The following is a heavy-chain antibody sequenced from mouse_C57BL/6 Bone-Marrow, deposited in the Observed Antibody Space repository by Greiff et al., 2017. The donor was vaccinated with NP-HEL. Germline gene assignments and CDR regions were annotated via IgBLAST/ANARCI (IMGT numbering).Heavy chain of an antibody. CDR2: ISSGSSTI. CDR1: GFTFSDYG. V-gene: IGHV5-17*01. Sequence: EVKVVESGGGLVKPGGSLKLSCAASGFTFSDYGMHWVRQAPEKGLEWVEYISSGSSTISYPDRVKGRVTISRDNAKNTLFLQMTSLRSEDTAMYYCGGAYWGQGTLVTVSA. J-gene: IGHJ3*01. CDR3: GGAY.